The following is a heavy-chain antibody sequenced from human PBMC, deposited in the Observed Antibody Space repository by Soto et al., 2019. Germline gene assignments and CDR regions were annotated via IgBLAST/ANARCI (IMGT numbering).Heavy chain of an antibody. Sequence: QVQLHESGPGLVKPLETLSLTCTVSGGSVSSGSYYWSWIRQPPGNGLEWIGYIYYSGSTHHNPPLKSRVTITVDTSKNHCSLKLSSVTAADTAVYYCARGIEGWYQGRYYYGMDVWGQGTTVTVSS. CDR3: ARGIEGWYQGRYYYGMDV. CDR1: GGSVSSGSYY. J-gene: IGHJ6*02. V-gene: IGHV4-61*03. CDR2: IYYSGST. D-gene: IGHD6-19*01.